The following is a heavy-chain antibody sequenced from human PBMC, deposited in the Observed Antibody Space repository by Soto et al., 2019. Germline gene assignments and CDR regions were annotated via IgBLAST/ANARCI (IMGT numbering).Heavy chain of an antibody. D-gene: IGHD1-26*01. Sequence: SETLSLTCAVYGGSFSGYYWSWIRQPPGKGLEWIGEINHSGSTNYNPSLKSRVTISVDTSKNQFSLKLSYVTAADTAVYYCARGIVGSNWFDPWGQGTLVTVSS. CDR1: GGSFSGYY. V-gene: IGHV4-34*01. J-gene: IGHJ5*02. CDR2: INHSGST. CDR3: ARGIVGSNWFDP.